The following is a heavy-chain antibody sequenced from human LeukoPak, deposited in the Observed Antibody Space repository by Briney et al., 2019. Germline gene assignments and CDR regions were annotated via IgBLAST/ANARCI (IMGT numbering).Heavy chain of an antibody. CDR3: ARPTTMIVVVDAFDI. CDR1: GFTFSSYSMN. CDR2: IYYSGST. V-gene: IGHV4-39*01. J-gene: IGHJ3*02. D-gene: IGHD3-22*01. Sequence: GSLRLSCAASGFTFSSYSMNWVRQAPGKGLEWIGSIYYSGSTYYNPSLKSRVTISVDTSKNQFSLKLSSVTAADTAVYYCARPTTMIVVVDAFDIWGQGTMVTVSS.